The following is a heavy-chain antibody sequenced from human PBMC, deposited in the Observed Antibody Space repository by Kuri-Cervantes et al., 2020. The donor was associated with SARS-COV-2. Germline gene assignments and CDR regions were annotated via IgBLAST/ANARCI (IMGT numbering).Heavy chain of an antibody. CDR1: GFAFSSHA. D-gene: IGHD6-13*01. V-gene: IGHV3-23*01. Sequence: GESLKISCAASGFAFSSHAMSWVRQTPEKGLEWVSAIRSGGASTSYADSVMGRFSISRDDSKNTLYLQMNGLRVEDTAVYYCAKDPAGGLNWFDPWGQGTLVTVSS. J-gene: IGHJ5*02. CDR3: AKDPAGGLNWFDP. CDR2: IRSGGAST.